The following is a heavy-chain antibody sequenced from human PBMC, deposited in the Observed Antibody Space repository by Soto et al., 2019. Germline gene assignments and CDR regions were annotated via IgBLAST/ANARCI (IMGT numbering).Heavy chain of an antibody. V-gene: IGHV5-51*01. J-gene: IGHJ5*02. CDR3: ARIKGLEWLFDSNWFDP. D-gene: IGHD3-3*01. CDR2: IYPGDSDT. Sequence: PGESLKISCKGSGYSFTSYWIGWVRQMPVKGLEWMGIIYPGDSDTRYSPSFQGQVTISADKSISTAYLQWSSLKASDTAMYYCARIKGLEWLFDSNWFDPWGQETLVTVSS. CDR1: GYSFTSYW.